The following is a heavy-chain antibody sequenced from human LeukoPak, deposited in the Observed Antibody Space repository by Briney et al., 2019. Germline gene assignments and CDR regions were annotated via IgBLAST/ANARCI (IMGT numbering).Heavy chain of an antibody. CDR3: ARAHPSDY. V-gene: IGHV3-48*03. Sequence: PGGSLGLSCSASGFTFSSYEMNWVRQAPGKGLEWLSYISSSGGTKYYADSVKGRFSISRDNAKNSLYLQMNSLSVEDTAVYYCARAHPSDYWGQGTLVTVSS. J-gene: IGHJ4*02. CDR2: ISSSGGTK. CDR1: GFTFSSYE.